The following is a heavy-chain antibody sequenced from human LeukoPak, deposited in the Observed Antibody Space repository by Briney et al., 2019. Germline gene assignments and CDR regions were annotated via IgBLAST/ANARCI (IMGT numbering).Heavy chain of an antibody. CDR2: IYSGGRT. CDR1: GFTFSSYA. V-gene: IGHV3-23*03. D-gene: IGHD3-10*01. J-gene: IGHJ4*02. Sequence: GGSLRLSCAASGFTFSSYAMSWVRQAPGKGLEWVSVIYSGGRTYYADSVKGRFTISRDNAKNSLYLQMNSLRAEDTAVYYCARDHGVYYGSGSYYIWGQGTLVTVSS. CDR3: ARDHGVYYGSGSYYI.